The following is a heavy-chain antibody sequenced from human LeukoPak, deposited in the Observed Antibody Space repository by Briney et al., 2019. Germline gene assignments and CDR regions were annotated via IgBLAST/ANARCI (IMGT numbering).Heavy chain of an antibody. CDR1: GFTFDDYA. D-gene: IGHD6-19*01. CDR3: AKDIAGAVAGRLGPGDAFDI. CDR2: ISWNSGSI. Sequence: PGRSLRLSCAASGFTFDDYAMHCVRQAPGKGLEWVSGISWNSGSIGYADSVKGRFTISRDNAKNSLYLQMNSLRAEDTALYYCAKDIAGAVAGRLGPGDAFDIWGQGTMVTVSS. V-gene: IGHV3-9*01. J-gene: IGHJ3*02.